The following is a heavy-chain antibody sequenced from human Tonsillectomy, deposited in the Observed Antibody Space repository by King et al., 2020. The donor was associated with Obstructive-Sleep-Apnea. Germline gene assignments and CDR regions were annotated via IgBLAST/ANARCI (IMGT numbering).Heavy chain of an antibody. Sequence: VQLQESGTGLVKPSETLSLTCTVSGGSISSYYWSWIRQPPGKGLEWIGYIYYSGSTNYNPSLTSRVTISVDTSKNQFSLKLSSVTAADTAVYYCARYSSGWDDAFDIWGQGTMVTVSS. CDR1: GGSISSYY. J-gene: IGHJ3*02. D-gene: IGHD6-19*01. CDR2: IYYSGST. CDR3: ARYSSGWDDAFDI. V-gene: IGHV4-59*01.